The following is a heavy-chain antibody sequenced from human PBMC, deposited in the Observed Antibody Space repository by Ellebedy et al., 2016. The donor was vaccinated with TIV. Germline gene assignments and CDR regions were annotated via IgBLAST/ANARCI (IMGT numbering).Heavy chain of an antibody. V-gene: IGHV3-11*03. CDR2: ISSSSSSSI. Sequence: GGSLRLXXAASGFTFNDYYMSWIRQAPGKGLEWISYISSSSSSSIYTKYADSVKGRFTFSRDDAENSLYLQMNSLRPEDTAVYYCARGYFDSSAYHYWYFDLWGRGTLVTVSS. CDR1: GFTFNDYY. D-gene: IGHD3-22*01. J-gene: IGHJ2*01. CDR3: ARGYFDSSAYHYWYFDL.